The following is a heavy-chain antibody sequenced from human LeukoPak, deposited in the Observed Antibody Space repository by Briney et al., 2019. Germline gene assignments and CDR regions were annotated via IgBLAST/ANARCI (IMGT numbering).Heavy chain of an antibody. J-gene: IGHJ4*02. V-gene: IGHV3-30*18. CDR1: GFTFSSYG. CDR3: AKTGVIQLWLRRFFDY. Sequence: HPGGSLRLSCAASGFTFSSYGMHWVRQAPGKGLEWVAVISYDGSNKYYADSVKGRFTISRDNPKNTLYLQMNSLRAEDTAVYYCAKTGVIQLWLRRFFDYWGQGTLVTVSS. D-gene: IGHD5-18*01. CDR2: ISYDGSNK.